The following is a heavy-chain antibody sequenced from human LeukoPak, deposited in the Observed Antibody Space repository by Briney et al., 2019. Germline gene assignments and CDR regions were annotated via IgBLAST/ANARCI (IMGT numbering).Heavy chain of an antibody. Sequence: SETLSLTCAVYGGSFSGYYWSWFRQPPGKGLEWIGYIYYSGSTNYNPSLKSRVTISVDTSKNQFSLKLSSVTAADTAVYYCAREGAGATTDWGQGTLVTVSS. V-gene: IGHV4-59*12. CDR1: GGSFSGYY. J-gene: IGHJ4*02. CDR2: IYYSGST. CDR3: AREGAGATTD. D-gene: IGHD1-26*01.